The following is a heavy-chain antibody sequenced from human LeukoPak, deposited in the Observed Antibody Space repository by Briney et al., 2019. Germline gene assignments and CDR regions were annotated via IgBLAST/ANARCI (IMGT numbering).Heavy chain of an antibody. CDR1: GGSISSGDYY. Sequence: SETLSLTCTVSGGSISSGDYYWSWIHQPPGKGLEWIGYIYYSGSTYYNPSLKSRVTISVDTSKNQFSLKLSSVTAADTAVYYCARDGMETFDYWGQGTLVTVSS. V-gene: IGHV4-30-4*01. CDR3: ARDGMETFDY. J-gene: IGHJ4*02. D-gene: IGHD1-14*01. CDR2: IYYSGST.